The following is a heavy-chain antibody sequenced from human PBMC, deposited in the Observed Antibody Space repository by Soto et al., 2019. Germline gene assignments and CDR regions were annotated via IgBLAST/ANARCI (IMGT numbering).Heavy chain of an antibody. CDR2: IIPIFGTA. CDR3: ARDGVQAAAVAPYGMDV. CDR1: GGTFSSYA. V-gene: IGHV1-69*01. J-gene: IGHJ6*02. Sequence: QVQLVQSGAEVKKPGSSVKVSCKASGGTFSSYAISWVRQAPGQGLEWMGGIIPIFGTANYAQKFQGRVTITADESTSTAYMELSSLRSEDTAVYYCARDGVQAAAVAPYGMDVWGQGTTVTVSS. D-gene: IGHD6-13*01.